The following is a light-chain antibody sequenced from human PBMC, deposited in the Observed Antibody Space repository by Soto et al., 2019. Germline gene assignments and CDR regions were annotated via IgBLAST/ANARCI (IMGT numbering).Light chain of an antibody. CDR1: SSDVGSYNY. CDR2: DVS. J-gene: IGLJ1*01. CDR3: CSYAATQTYV. Sequence: QSALTQPRSVSGSPGQSVTISCTGTSSDVGSYNYVSWYQQQPGKAPKLMIYDVSKRPSGVPDRFSGSKSGNTASLTISGLQAEDEADYYCCSYAATQTYVFGAGTKLTVL. V-gene: IGLV2-11*01.